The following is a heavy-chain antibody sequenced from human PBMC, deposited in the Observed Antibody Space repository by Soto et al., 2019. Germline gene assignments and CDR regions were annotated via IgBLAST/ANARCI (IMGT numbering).Heavy chain of an antibody. CDR2: IYYSGST. Sequence: SETLSLTCAVYGGSVNGYYWGWIRQPPGKGLEWIGSIYYSGSTYYNPSLKSRVTISVDTSKNQFSLKLSSVTAADTAVYYCARHAHLYSNYGYNDAFDIWGQGTMVTVSS. CDR1: GGSVNGYY. V-gene: IGHV4-39*01. CDR3: ARHAHLYSNYGYNDAFDI. J-gene: IGHJ3*02. D-gene: IGHD4-4*01.